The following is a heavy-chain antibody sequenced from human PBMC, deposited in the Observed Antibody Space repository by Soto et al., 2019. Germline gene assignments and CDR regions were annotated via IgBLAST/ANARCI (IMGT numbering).Heavy chain of an antibody. CDR3: TSRSCCRGSTVGWPWTAWFDP. J-gene: IGHJ5*02. CDR1: GGFISSYY. CDR2: IYYSGST. Sequence: SETLSLTCTVSGGFISSYYWSWIRQPPGKGLEWIGYIYYSGSTNYNPSLKSRVTISVDTSKNQFSLKLSSLTAADTARYYCTSRSCCRGSTVGWPWTAWFDPWGQGTLVTVSS. V-gene: IGHV4-59*08. D-gene: IGHD2-15*01.